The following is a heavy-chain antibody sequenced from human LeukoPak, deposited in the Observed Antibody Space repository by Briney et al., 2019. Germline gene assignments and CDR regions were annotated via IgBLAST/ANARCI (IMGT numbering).Heavy chain of an antibody. CDR3: ARGRPGVVPASGAEYFQH. Sequence: GGSLRLSCAASGFTFSSYSMNWVRQAPGKGLEWVSSISSSSSYIYYADSVKGRFTISRDNAKNSLYLQMNSLRAEDTAVYYCARGRPGVVPASGAEYFQHWGQGTLVTVSS. CDR2: ISSSSSYI. J-gene: IGHJ1*01. CDR1: GFTFSSYS. D-gene: IGHD2-2*01. V-gene: IGHV3-21*01.